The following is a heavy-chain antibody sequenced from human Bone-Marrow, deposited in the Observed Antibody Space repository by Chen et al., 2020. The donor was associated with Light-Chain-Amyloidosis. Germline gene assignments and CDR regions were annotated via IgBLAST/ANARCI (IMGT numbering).Heavy chain of an antibody. CDR2: IYYTGST. CDR1: GASVSSDYHY. Sequence: QVQLQESGPGLVKPSGTLSLTCTVAGASVSSDYHYWTWIRQPPGDRLEWIGYIYYTGSTKYIPRLASRIAISIDTSKNQFTVNVNFVTAAATAVYYCVRRDLRWTIGFWGQGAMVTVSS. CDR3: VRRDLRWTIGF. V-gene: IGHV4-61*01. J-gene: IGHJ4*02. D-gene: IGHD1-1*01.